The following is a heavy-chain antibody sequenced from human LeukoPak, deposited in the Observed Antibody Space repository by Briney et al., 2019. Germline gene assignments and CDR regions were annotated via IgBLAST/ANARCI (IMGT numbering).Heavy chain of an antibody. J-gene: IGHJ4*02. Sequence: EASVKVSCKASGGTFSSYAISWVRQAPGQGLEWMGGIIPIFGTANYAQKFQGRVTITTDESTSTAYMELSSLRSEDTAVYYCASSGSGSYPDYWGQGTLVTVSS. V-gene: IGHV1-69*05. CDR2: IIPIFGTA. CDR3: ASSGSGSYPDY. D-gene: IGHD1-26*01. CDR1: GGTFSSYA.